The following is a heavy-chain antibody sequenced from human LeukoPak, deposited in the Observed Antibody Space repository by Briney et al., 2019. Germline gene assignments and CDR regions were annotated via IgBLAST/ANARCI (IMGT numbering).Heavy chain of an antibody. V-gene: IGHV3-66*01. D-gene: IGHD3-16*01. J-gene: IGHJ4*02. CDR1: GAIFAVDA. Sequence: GGSLRPSWPPVGAIFAVDAMSCVRQAPGKGLEWVSIIYSGGSTYNADSVKGRFTISRDNSKNTLYLQMNSLRAEDTAVNYCTCEVYVRGQGTLVTVSS. CDR2: IYSGGST. CDR3: TCEVYV.